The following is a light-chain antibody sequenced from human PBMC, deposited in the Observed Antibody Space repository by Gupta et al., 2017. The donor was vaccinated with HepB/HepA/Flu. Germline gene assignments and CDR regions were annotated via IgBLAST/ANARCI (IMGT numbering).Light chain of an antibody. V-gene: IGKV4-1*01. CDR1: QSVLYSSNNKNY. Sequence: DIVMTQSPDSLAVSLGERATINCKSSQSVLYSSNNKNYLAWYQQKPGPPPKLLIYWASTRESGVPDRFSGRGSGTDFTLTISRLQAEDGAVYYCKQEDSTPRTFGQGTKVEIK. J-gene: IGKJ1*01. CDR3: KQEDSTPRT. CDR2: WAS.